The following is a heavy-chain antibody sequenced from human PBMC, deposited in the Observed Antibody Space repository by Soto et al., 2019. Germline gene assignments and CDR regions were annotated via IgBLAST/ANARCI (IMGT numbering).Heavy chain of an antibody. CDR3: AKDRRDFWSGYLGYYYYYGMDV. Sequence: GSLRLSCAASGFTFSSYGMHWVRQAPGKGLEWVAVISYDGSNKYYADSVKGRFTISRDNSKNTLYLQMNSLRAEDTAVYYCAKDRRDFWSGYLGYYYYYGMDVWGQGTTVTVSS. V-gene: IGHV3-30*18. J-gene: IGHJ6*02. D-gene: IGHD3-3*01. CDR1: GFTFSSYG. CDR2: ISYDGSNK.